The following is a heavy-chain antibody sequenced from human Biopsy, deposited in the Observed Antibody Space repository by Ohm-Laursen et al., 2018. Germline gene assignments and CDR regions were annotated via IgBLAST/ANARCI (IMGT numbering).Heavy chain of an antibody. CDR1: GFIFSYCG. Sequence: SLRLSCTASGFIFSYCGMHWVRQAPGKGLEWVAVISYDGSGEYYADSLRGRFIISRDNPKNTVDLQMNSLRAEDTAVYFCARDGKRWDYSTYFSWHFDLWGRGTLVTVSS. V-gene: IGHV3-30*03. CDR3: ARDGKRWDYSTYFSWHFDL. CDR2: ISYDGSGE. D-gene: IGHD4-11*01. J-gene: IGHJ2*01.